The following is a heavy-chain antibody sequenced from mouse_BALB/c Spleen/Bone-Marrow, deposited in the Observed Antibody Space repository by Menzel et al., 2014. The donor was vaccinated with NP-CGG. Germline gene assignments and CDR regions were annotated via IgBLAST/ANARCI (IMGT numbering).Heavy chain of an antibody. CDR2: IYPGNVNS. CDR1: GYTFTNYY. CDR3: AREADWNFDY. J-gene: IGHJ2*01. V-gene: IGHV1S56*01. Sequence: VHLVESGPELVKPGAPVRISCKASGYTFTNYYIHWVKQMPGQGLEWIGWIYPGNVNSKYNEKFKGKATLTADKSSSTAYMQLSSLTSEDSAVEFCAREADWNFDYWGQGTPLTVSS. D-gene: IGHD2-13*01.